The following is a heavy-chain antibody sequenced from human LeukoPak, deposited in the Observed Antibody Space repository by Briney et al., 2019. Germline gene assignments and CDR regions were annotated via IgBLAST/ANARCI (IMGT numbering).Heavy chain of an antibody. CDR2: TYYRSKRYN. V-gene: IGHV6-1*01. J-gene: IGHJ6*03. Sequence: SQTLSLTFAISGDSVSINSAAWIWIRQSPSRGLEWLANTYYRSKRYNDYAVSVKRLISINPDTSKDQSSLQLNSVTPEDTALYYCAREGGPEDLYYYYYYMDVWGKGTTVTVSS. CDR1: GDSVSINSAA. D-gene: IGHD1-14*01. CDR3: AREGGPEDLYYYYYYMDV.